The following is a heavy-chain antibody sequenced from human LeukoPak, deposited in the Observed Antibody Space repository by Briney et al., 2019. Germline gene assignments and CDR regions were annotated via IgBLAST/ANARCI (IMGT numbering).Heavy chain of an antibody. CDR2: IYYSGST. V-gene: IGHV4-30-4*01. J-gene: IGHJ6*02. CDR3: ARQGVNFYDSKVDV. D-gene: IGHD3-22*01. Sequence: SQTLSLTCTVSGGSISSGDYYWSWIRQPPGKGLEWIGYIYYSGSTYYNPSLKSRVTISADTSKNQFSLKLSSVTAADTAVYYCARQGVNFYDSKVDVWGQGTTVTVSS. CDR1: GGSISSGDYY.